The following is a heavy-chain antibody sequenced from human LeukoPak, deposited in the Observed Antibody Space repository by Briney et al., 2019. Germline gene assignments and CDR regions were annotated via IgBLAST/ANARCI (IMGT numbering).Heavy chain of an antibody. CDR2: ISSSSSYI. Sequence: GGSLRLSCAASGFTFSSYAMSWVRQAPGKGLEWVSSISSSSSYIYYADSVKGRFTISRDNAKNSLYLQMNSLRAEDTAVYYCARDSRSSGWYRYFDYRGQGTLVTVSS. V-gene: IGHV3-21*01. CDR3: ARDSRSSGWYRYFDY. J-gene: IGHJ4*02. D-gene: IGHD6-19*01. CDR1: GFTFSSYA.